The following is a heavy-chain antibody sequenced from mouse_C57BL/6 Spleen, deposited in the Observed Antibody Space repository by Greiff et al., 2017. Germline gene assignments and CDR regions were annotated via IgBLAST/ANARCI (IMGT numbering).Heavy chain of an antibody. Sequence: VQLQQPGAELVRPGSSVKLSCKASGYTFTSYWMHWVKQRPIQGLEWIGNIDPSDSETHYNQKFKDKATLTVDKSSSTAYMQLSSLTSEDSAVYYCARSYGNYEWFAYWGQGTLVTVSA. CDR2: IDPSDSET. CDR3: ARSYGNYEWFAY. CDR1: GYTFTSYW. V-gene: IGHV1-52*01. D-gene: IGHD2-1*01. J-gene: IGHJ3*01.